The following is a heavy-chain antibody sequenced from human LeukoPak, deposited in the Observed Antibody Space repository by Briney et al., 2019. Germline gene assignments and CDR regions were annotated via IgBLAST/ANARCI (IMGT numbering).Heavy chain of an antibody. CDR1: GFTFNSYA. Sequence: PGGSLSLSCAASGFTFNSYAMHWVRQAPGKGLEWVALISFDGNIIYYTDSVKGRFTISRDNSNNTLYLQMNSLRAEDTAVYYCAKGIGYCSGGSCSPEGLFDYWGQGTLVTVSS. J-gene: IGHJ4*02. CDR2: ISFDGNII. D-gene: IGHD2-15*01. V-gene: IGHV3-30*04. CDR3: AKGIGYCSGGSCSPEGLFDY.